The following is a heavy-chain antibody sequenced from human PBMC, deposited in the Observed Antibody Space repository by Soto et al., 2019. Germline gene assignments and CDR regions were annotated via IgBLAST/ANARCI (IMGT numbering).Heavy chain of an antibody. D-gene: IGHD6-19*01. Sequence: GGSLRLSCAASGFTFSNYAMSWVRRAPGTGLEWVSTISGGGDGTYYSDSVKGRFTISRDNSKNTLYLQINSLRADDTAVFHCARGGYSRGWSFDYWGQGTLVTVSS. J-gene: IGHJ4*02. CDR1: GFTFSNYA. CDR3: ARGGYSRGWSFDY. CDR2: ISGGGDGT. V-gene: IGHV3-23*01.